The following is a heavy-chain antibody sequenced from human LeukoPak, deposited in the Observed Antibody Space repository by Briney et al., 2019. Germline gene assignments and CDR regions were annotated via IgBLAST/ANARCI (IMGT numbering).Heavy chain of an antibody. V-gene: IGHV1-46*01. Sequence: ASVKVSCKASGYTFTGYYMHWVRQAPGQGLEWMGIINPSSGSTSYAQKFQGRVTMTRDTSTGTIYMELGSLRSEDTALYYCAREYGTGGLDYWGQGTLVTVSS. CDR1: GYTFTGYY. D-gene: IGHD2-8*02. J-gene: IGHJ4*02. CDR3: AREYGTGGLDY. CDR2: INPSSGST.